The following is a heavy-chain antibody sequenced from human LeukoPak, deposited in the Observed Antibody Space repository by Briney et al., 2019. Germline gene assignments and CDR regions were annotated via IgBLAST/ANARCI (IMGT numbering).Heavy chain of an antibody. CDR3: VVAIITLTGRLDY. J-gene: IGHJ4*02. CDR2: INNGGDST. V-gene: IGHV3-23*01. CDR1: GFTFTNYF. Sequence: QPGGSLRLSCAASGFTFTNYFMSWVRQAPGKGLEWVSTINNGGDSTYYVDSVKGRFTISRDNSKDTLYLQMNSLRAEDTAVYYCVVAIITLTGRLDYWGQGTLVTVSS. D-gene: IGHD3-9*01.